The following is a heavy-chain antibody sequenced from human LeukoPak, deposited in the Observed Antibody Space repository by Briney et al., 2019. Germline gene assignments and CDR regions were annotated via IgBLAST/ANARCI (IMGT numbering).Heavy chain of an antibody. D-gene: IGHD3-3*01. CDR3: ARGVDGAFDI. CDR1: GGSISSYY. Sequence: IPSETLSLTCTVSGGSISSYYWSWIRQSPSRGLEWLGRTYYRSKWYNDYAVSVKSRITINPDTSKNQFSLQLNSVTPEDTAVYYCARGVDGAFDIWGQGTMVTVSS. V-gene: IGHV6-1*01. CDR2: TYYRSKWYN. J-gene: IGHJ3*02.